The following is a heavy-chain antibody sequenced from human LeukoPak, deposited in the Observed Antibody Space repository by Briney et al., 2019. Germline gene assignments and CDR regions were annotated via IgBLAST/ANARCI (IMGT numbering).Heavy chain of an antibody. CDR3: ARGRGSSLYYYYMDV. CDR1: VYTFPSYD. D-gene: IGHD6-6*01. J-gene: IGHJ6*03. V-gene: IGHV1-8*03. CDR2: INPNSGNT. Sequence: ASVKVSCKASVYTFPSYDINWVGQATGQRREWMGWINPNSGNTGYAQKFQGRVTITRNTSISTAYMELSSLRSEDTAVYYCARGRGSSLYYYYMDVWGKGTTVTVSS.